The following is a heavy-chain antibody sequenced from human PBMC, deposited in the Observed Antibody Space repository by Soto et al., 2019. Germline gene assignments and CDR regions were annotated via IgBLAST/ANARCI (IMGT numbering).Heavy chain of an antibody. CDR2: IDPTDSYT. J-gene: IGHJ4*02. CDR1: GYSFTSYW. V-gene: IGHV5-10-1*01. Sequence: GESLKISCKSSGYSFTSYWISWVRQMPGKGLEWMGRIDPTDSYTYYSPSFQGHVTISADKSISTTHLQWSSVTASDTAIYYCVRKSGYYYSHWGQGTLVTVS. CDR3: VRKSGYYYSH. D-gene: IGHD3-22*01.